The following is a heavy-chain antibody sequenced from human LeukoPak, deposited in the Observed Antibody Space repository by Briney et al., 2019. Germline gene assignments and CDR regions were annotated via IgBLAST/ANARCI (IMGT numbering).Heavy chain of an antibody. CDR3: AKDGRFLEWIFSGFMDV. Sequence: GGSLRLSCAASGFTFNSYAMSWVRQAPGKGLEWVSGISGSGGSTYYADSVKGRFTISRDNSKNTLYLQMNSLRAEDTAVYYCAKDGRFLEWIFSGFMDVWGKGTTVTVSS. CDR2: ISGSGGST. V-gene: IGHV3-23*01. J-gene: IGHJ6*03. D-gene: IGHD3-3*01. CDR1: GFTFNSYA.